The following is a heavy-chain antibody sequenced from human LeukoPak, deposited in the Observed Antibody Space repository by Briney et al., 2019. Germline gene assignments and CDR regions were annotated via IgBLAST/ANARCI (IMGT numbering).Heavy chain of an antibody. J-gene: IGHJ4*02. CDR3: AKAPRGNDDYFDY. V-gene: IGHV3-9*01. Sequence: GRSLRLSCAASGFTFDYYGMHWVRQAPGKGLEWVSGISWNSGSIGYADSVEGRFTISRDNAKNSLYLQMNSLRAEDTALYYCAKAPRGNDDYFDYWGQGTLVTVSS. CDR2: ISWNSGSI. CDR1: GFTFDYYG. D-gene: IGHD3-16*01.